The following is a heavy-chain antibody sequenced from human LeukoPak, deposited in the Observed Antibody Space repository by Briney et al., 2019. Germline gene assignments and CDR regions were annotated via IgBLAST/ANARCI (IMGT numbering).Heavy chain of an antibody. CDR1: GFTFSSYW. J-gene: IGHJ4*02. V-gene: IGHV3-74*01. D-gene: IGHD6-25*01. Sequence: GGTLRLSCAASGFTFSSYWMHWVRQAAGKGLVWVSRINTDGSTTNYADSVKGRFTISRDNAENTLYLQMNSLRAEDTAVYYCARGSPAAVWGQGALVTVSS. CDR3: ARGSPAAV. CDR2: INTDGSTT.